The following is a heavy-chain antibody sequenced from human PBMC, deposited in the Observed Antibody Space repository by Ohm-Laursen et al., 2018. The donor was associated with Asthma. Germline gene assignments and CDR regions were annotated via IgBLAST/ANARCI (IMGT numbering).Heavy chain of an antibody. CDR3: AREVREGLLWFGELWD. CDR2: IIPIFGTA. CDR1: GGTFSSYA. Sequence: SVKVSCKASGGTFSSYAISWVRQAPGQGLEWMGGIIPIFGTANYAQKFQGRVTITADESTSTAYMELSSLRSEDTAVYYCAREVREGLLWFGELWDWGQGTLVTVSS. J-gene: IGHJ4*02. V-gene: IGHV1-69*13. D-gene: IGHD3-10*01.